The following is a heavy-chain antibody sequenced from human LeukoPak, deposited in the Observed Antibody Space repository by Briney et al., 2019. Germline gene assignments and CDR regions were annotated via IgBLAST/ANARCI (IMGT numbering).Heavy chain of an antibody. Sequence: GGSLRLSCEGSGFTFGSFAMYWVRQAPGKGLDWIAGIFGSGGSPHYADSVKGRFTISRDNSKNTVYLQINSLRAEDTAVYYCGKTTAGYSSGQKPAWPVDYWGQGTLVTVSS. CDR3: GKTTAGYSSGQKPAWPVDY. CDR1: GFTFGSFA. CDR2: IFGSGGSP. D-gene: IGHD5-18*01. J-gene: IGHJ4*02. V-gene: IGHV3-23*01.